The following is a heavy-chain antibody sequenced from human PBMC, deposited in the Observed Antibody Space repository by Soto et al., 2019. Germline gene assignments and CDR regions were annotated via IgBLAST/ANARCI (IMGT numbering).Heavy chain of an antibody. CDR1: GYTFTSYY. V-gene: IGHV1-46*03. Sequence: ASVKVSCKASGYTFTSYYMHWVRQAPGQGLEWMGIINPSGGSTSYAQKFQGRVTMTRETSTSTVYMELSSLRSEDTAVYYCARGAGWAIIAALPDVWGKGTTVTVSS. CDR3: ARGAGWAIIAALPDV. CDR2: INPSGGST. J-gene: IGHJ6*04. D-gene: IGHD6-13*01.